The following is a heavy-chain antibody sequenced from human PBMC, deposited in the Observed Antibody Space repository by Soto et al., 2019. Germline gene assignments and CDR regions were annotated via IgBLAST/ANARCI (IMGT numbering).Heavy chain of an antibody. J-gene: IGHJ4*02. CDR1: GGIFSTYA. CDR3: ARDRDDYGSGNYYNRIDF. D-gene: IGHD3-10*01. Sequence: QVQLVQSGAEVKKPGSSVKVSCKASGGIFSTYAISWLRQAPGQGLEWMGGIIPIFGTPNYAQRFQDRVTITADESTSKAYMELSRLRSEDTAVYYCARDRDDYGSGNYYNRIDFWGQGTLVTVSS. V-gene: IGHV1-69*01. CDR2: IIPIFGTP.